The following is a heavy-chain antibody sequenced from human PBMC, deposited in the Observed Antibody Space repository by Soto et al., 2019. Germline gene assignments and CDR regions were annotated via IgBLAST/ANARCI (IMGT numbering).Heavy chain of an antibody. CDR1: GGSFSGYI. Sequence: SETLSLTCDGYGGSFSGYIWTWIRQTPGKGLQWIGQINHSGSANYNPSLKSRVTISVHTSNSQFSLELSSVTAADTAVYYCERGGGSPYHNHEFDFRGQGTLVTVSS. CDR2: INHSGSA. CDR3: ERGGGSPYHNHEFDF. V-gene: IGHV4-34*01. D-gene: IGHD6-13*01. J-gene: IGHJ4*02.